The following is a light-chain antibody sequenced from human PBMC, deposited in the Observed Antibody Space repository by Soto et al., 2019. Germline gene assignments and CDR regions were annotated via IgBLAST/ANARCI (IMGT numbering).Light chain of an antibody. CDR2: DAS. J-gene: IGKJ1*01. CDR1: QSVSTW. V-gene: IGKV1-5*01. Sequence: DIQMTQSHSTLSASVGYTVTVTCRASQSVSTWLAWYQQKPGKAPELLIYDASTLESGVPSRFSGSGSGTEFSLTISSLQPDDFATFYCQQYSSFSRTFGQGTKVDIK. CDR3: QQYSSFSRT.